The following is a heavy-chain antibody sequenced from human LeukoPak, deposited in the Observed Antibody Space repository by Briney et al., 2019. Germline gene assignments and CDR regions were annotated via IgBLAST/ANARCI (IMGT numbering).Heavy chain of an antibody. CDR1: GYTFTSYG. V-gene: IGHV1-18*01. J-gene: IGHJ6*03. D-gene: IGHD6-13*01. CDR2: ISAYNGNT. Sequence: GASVKVSCKASGYTFTSYGISWVRQAPGQGLEWMGWISAYNGNTNYAQKLQGRVTMTTDTSTSTAYMELRSLRSDDTAVYYCARDWRLGAAAPAHYYYMDVWGKGTTVTISS. CDR3: ARDWRLGAAAPAHYYYMDV.